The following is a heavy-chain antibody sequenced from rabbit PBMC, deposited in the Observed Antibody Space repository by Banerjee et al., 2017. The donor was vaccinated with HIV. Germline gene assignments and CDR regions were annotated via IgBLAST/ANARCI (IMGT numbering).Heavy chain of an antibody. J-gene: IGHJ6*01. D-gene: IGHD4-1*01. CDR1: GFSFSNKYV. CDR3: ARDLAGVIGWNFGL. CDR2: IDPIFNNT. Sequence: QEQLEESGGDLVKPEGSLTLTCTASGFSFSNKYVMCWVRQAPGKGLEWIGYIDPIFNNTYYASWVNGRFTISSHNAQNTLYLQLNSLTTADTATYFCARDLAGVIGWNFGLWGPGTLVTVS. V-gene: IGHV1S45*01.